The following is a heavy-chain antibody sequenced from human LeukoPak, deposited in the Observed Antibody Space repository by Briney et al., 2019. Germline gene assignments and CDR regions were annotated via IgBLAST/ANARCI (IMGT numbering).Heavy chain of an antibody. CDR2: IIPIFGTA. CDR3: ARSPWVPAAEARTSSRNPNYYYYMDV. V-gene: IGHV1-69*06. J-gene: IGHJ6*03. CDR1: GGTFSSYA. D-gene: IGHD2-2*01. Sequence: SVKVPCKASGGTFSSYAISRVRQAPGQGLEWMGGIIPIFGTANYAQKFQGRVTITADKSTSTAYMELSSLRSEDTAVYYCARSPWVPAAEARTSSRNPNYYYYMDVWGKGTTVTVSS.